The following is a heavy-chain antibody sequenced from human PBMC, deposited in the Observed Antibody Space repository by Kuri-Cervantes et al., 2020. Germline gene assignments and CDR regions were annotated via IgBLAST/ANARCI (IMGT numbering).Heavy chain of an antibody. D-gene: IGHD3-3*01. CDR1: GFTFSSYW. J-gene: IGHJ4*02. Sequence: GESLKISCAASGFTFSSYWMSWVRQAPGKGLEWVANIKQDGSEKYYVDSVKGRFTISRDNAKNSLYLQMNSLRAEDTAVYYCARDPITIFGVVTHGFDCWGQGTLVTVSS. V-gene: IGHV3-7*01. CDR2: IKQDGSEK. CDR3: ARDPITIFGVVTHGFDC.